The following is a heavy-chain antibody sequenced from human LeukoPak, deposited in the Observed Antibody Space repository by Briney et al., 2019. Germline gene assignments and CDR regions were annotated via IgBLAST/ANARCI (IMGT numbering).Heavy chain of an antibody. CDR3: ATEKIPNEHRGAFDV. D-gene: IGHD2-21*01. CDR2: IYSGGTT. Sequence: GGSLGLSCAASGLTVSSNFMSWVRQVPGKGLEWVSAIYSGGTTHYAESVKGRFTISRDNSKNTLYLQMNSLRVEDTAVYYCATEKIPNEHRGAFDVWGQGTMVTVSS. V-gene: IGHV3-53*01. J-gene: IGHJ3*01. CDR1: GLTVSSNF.